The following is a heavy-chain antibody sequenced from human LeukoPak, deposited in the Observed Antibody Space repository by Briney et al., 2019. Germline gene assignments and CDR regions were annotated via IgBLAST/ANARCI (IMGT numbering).Heavy chain of an antibody. J-gene: IGHJ4*02. Sequence: PSETLSLTCTVSGGSVSSGSYYWSWIRQPPGKGLEWIGYIYYSGSTNYNPSLKSRVTISVDTSKNQFSLKLSSVTAADTAVYYCARGVLMVYAIDYWGQGTLVTVSS. D-gene: IGHD2-8*01. V-gene: IGHV4-61*01. CDR1: GGSVSSGSYY. CDR2: IYYSGST. CDR3: ARGVLMVYAIDY.